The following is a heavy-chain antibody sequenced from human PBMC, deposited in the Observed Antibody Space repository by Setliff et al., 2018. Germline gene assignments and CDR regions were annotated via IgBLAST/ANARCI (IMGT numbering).Heavy chain of an antibody. D-gene: IGHD4-17*01. J-gene: IGHJ3*02. V-gene: IGHV4-39*01. Sequence: SETLSLTCTVSGGSLRNNFWGWIRQSPGKGLEWIGTSESTYNNPSFKSRLTISVDTSKNQFSLKLSSVTAADTAVYYCARLTTLTTWFELGAFDIWGQGTMVTVSS. CDR1: GGSLRNNF. CDR3: ARLTTLTTWFELGAFDI. CDR2: SEST.